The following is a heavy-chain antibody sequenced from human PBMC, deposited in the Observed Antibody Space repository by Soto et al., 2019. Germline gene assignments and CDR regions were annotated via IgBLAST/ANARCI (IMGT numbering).Heavy chain of an antibody. CDR2: IYYSGST. CDR3: ARGGYDFWSDSERGMDV. Sequence: SETLSLTCTVSGGSISSGGYYWSWIRQHPGKGLEWIGYIYYSGSTYYNPSLKSRVTISVDTSKNQFSLKLSSVTAADTAVYYCARGGYDFWSDSERGMDVWGQGTTVTVSS. CDR1: GGSISSGGYY. D-gene: IGHD3-3*01. J-gene: IGHJ6*02. V-gene: IGHV4-31*03.